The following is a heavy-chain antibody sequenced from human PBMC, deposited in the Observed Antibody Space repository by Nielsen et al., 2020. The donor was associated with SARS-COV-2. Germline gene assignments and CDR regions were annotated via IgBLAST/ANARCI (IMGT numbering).Heavy chain of an antibody. CDR2: ISSSSRYI. V-gene: IGHV3-21*01. D-gene: IGHD3-22*01. CDR1: GFTFSIYD. Sequence: GSLRLSCAASGFTFSIYDMSWVRQAPGEGLEWVSFISSSSRYIYYADSVKGRFTISRDNAKNSLYLQMYSLRAEDTAVYYCARVNHSSISAWGQGTVVTVSS. J-gene: IGHJ5*02. CDR3: ARVNHSSISA.